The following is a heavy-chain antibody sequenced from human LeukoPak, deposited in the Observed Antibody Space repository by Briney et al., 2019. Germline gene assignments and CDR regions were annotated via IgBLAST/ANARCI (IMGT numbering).Heavy chain of an antibody. CDR3: ASDRDDYYGTA. V-gene: IGHV1-69*13. J-gene: IGHJ5*02. CDR1: GGTFSSYA. Sequence: GASVKVSCKASGGTFSSYAISWVRQAPGQGLEWMGGIIPIFGTANYAQKFQGRVTITADESTSTAYMELSSLRSGDTAVYYCASDRDDYYGTAWGQGTLVTVSS. D-gene: IGHD3-10*01. CDR2: IIPIFGTA.